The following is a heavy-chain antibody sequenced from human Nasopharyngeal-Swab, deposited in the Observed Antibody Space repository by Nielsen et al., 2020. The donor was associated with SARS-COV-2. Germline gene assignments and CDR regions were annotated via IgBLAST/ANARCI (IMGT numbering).Heavy chain of an antibody. CDR1: GFTFSNYG. Sequence: GESLKISCAASGFTFSNYGMHWVRQVPDKGLEWVAVISYDGTNKFYPASVKGRFTISRDNFRNTLSLQMNSLRPEDTGVYFCVKDRIVATNLFDCWGQGTQVTVSS. CDR3: VKDRIVATNLFDC. J-gene: IGHJ4*02. CDR2: ISYDGTNK. V-gene: IGHV3-30*18. D-gene: IGHD5-12*01.